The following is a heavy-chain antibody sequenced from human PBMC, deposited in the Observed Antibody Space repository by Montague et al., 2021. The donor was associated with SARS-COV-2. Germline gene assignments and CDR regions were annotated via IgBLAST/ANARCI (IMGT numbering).Heavy chain of an antibody. Sequence: SETLSLTCTVSGGSITGYYWSWLRRSPGKGLEWIASIYYGGAANYNPSLGSRVTISTDTSKNQLSLKVNSVTAADTAVYYCVRDHPYGGRRGGYDIWGQGTVVTVSS. J-gene: IGHJ3*02. CDR1: GGSITGYY. D-gene: IGHD4-23*01. V-gene: IGHV4-59*01. CDR2: IYYGGAA. CDR3: VRDHPYGGRRGGYDI.